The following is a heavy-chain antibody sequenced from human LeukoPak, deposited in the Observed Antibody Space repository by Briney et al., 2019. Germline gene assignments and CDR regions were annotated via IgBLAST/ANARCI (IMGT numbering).Heavy chain of an antibody. J-gene: IGHJ4*02. CDR2: ISSSSSTI. CDR1: GFTFSGYS. CDR3: ARNPSKAIAAAGTEGVY. Sequence: GGSLRLSCAASGFTFSGYSMNWVRQAPGKGLEWVSYISSSSSTIYYADSVKGRFTISRDNAKNSLYLQMNSLRAEDTAVYYCARNPSKAIAAAGTEGVYWGQGTLVTVSS. V-gene: IGHV3-48*01. D-gene: IGHD6-13*01.